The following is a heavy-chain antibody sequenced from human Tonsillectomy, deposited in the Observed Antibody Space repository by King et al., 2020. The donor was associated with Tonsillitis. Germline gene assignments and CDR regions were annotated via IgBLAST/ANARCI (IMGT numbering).Heavy chain of an antibody. D-gene: IGHD3-10*01. Sequence: VQLVESGGGLVQPGRSLRLSCAASGFIFDDFAMHWVRQVPGKGLQWVSGISWHSGGIGYADSVKGRFTISRDNAKKSLFLQMHSLRPDDTALYYCPNDRVGSIDFDSFDIWRQGTMVTVST. CDR2: ISWHSGGI. CDR3: PNDRVGSIDFDSFDI. CDR1: GFIFDDFA. J-gene: IGHJ3*02. V-gene: IGHV3-9*01.